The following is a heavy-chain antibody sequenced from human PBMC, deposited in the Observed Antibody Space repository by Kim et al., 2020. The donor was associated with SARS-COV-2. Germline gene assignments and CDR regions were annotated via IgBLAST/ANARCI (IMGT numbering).Heavy chain of an antibody. V-gene: IGHV3-48*02. J-gene: IGHJ5*02. Sequence: GGSLRLSCAASGFTFSSYSMNWVRQAPGKGLEWVSYISSSSSTIYYADSVKGRFTISRDNAKNSLYLQMNSLRDEDTAVYYCARVYGGITMVRGDWFDPWGQGTLVTVSS. D-gene: IGHD3-10*01. CDR3: ARVYGGITMVRGDWFDP. CDR2: ISSSSSTI. CDR1: GFTFSSYS.